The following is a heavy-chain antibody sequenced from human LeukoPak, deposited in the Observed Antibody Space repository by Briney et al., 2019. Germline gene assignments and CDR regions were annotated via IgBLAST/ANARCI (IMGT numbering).Heavy chain of an antibody. V-gene: IGHV4-31*03. J-gene: IGHJ6*02. D-gene: IGHD6-13*01. CDR1: GGSISSGGYY. Sequence: SETLSLTCTVSGGSISSGGYYWSWIRQHPGKGLEWIGYIYYSGSTYYNPSLKSRVTISVDTSKNQFSLKLSSVTAADTAVYYCARDSAGVAAAGTRGIYYYYGMDVWGQGTTATVSS. CDR3: ARDSAGVAAAGTRGIYYYYGMDV. CDR2: IYYSGST.